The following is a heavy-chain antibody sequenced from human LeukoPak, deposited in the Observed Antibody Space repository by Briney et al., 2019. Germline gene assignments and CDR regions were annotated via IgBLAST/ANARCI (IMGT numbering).Heavy chain of an antibody. V-gene: IGHV4-59*01. CDR3: LRHSSSWRFAFDS. CDR1: GGSITGYY. D-gene: IGHD6-13*01. J-gene: IGHJ4*02. CDR2: IYYTGGT. Sequence: SETLSLTCTVSGGSITGYYWSWIRQPPGKGLEWIGQIYYTGGTSYNPSLKSRVTISVDTSKNQFSLKLSSVTAADTAMDYGLRHSSSWRFAFDSWGRGTLVTVSS.